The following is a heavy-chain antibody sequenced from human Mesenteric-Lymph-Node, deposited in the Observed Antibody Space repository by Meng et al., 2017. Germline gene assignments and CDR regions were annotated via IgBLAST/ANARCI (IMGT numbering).Heavy chain of an antibody. CDR3: AKDHRQIWFGEFIYYFDY. D-gene: IGHD3-10*01. J-gene: IGHJ4*02. CDR2: ISGSGGST. V-gene: IGHV3-23*01. Sequence: GGSLRLSCAASGFTFSSYAMSWVRQAPGKGRKWVSAISGSGGSTYYADSVKGRFTISRDNSKNTLYLQMNSLRAEDTAVYYCAKDHRQIWFGEFIYYFDYWGQGTLVTVSS. CDR1: GFTFSSYA.